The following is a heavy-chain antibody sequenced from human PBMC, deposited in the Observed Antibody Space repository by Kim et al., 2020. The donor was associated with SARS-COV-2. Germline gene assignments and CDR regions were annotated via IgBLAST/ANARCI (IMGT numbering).Heavy chain of an antibody. CDR3: ARDLHGSGGYNSKGMDV. CDR1: GFTFSSYG. Sequence: GGSLRLSCAASGFTFSSYGMHWVRQAPGRGLEWVAVISYDGGNKYYADSVKGRFSISRDNSKNTLYLQMNSLRAEDTTVYYCARDLHGSGGYNSKGMDVWGQGTTVTVSS. V-gene: IGHV3-33*05. D-gene: IGHD3-10*01. CDR2: ISYDGGNK. J-gene: IGHJ6*02.